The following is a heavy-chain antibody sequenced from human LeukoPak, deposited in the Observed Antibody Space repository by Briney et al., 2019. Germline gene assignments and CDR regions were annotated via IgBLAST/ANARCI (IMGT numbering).Heavy chain of an antibody. V-gene: IGHV3-23*01. CDR3: AKRGVVIRVFLVGFHKEAYYFDS. J-gene: IGHJ4*02. Sequence: GGSLRLSCAVSGITLSNYGMSWVRQAPGKGLEWGAGLSGSGGGTNYADSVQGRFTISRDNPKNTLYLQMNSLRAEDTAVYFCAKRGVVIRVFLVGFHKEAYYFDSWGQGALVTVSS. D-gene: IGHD3-10*01. CDR1: GITLSNYG. CDR2: LSGSGGGT.